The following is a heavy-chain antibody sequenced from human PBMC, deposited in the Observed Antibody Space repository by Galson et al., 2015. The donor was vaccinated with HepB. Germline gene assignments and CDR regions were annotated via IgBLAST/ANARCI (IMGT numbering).Heavy chain of an antibody. V-gene: IGHV3-30*04. D-gene: IGHD2-15*01. CDR1: GFTFSSYA. CDR3: ARYRVAVVVAATLGGGFDY. J-gene: IGHJ4*02. Sequence: SLRLSCAASGFTFSSYAMHWVRQAPGKGLEWVAVISYDGSNKYYADSVKGRFTISRDNSKNTLYLQMNSLRAEDTAVYYCARYRVAVVVAATLGGGFDYWGQGTLVTVSS. CDR2: ISYDGSNK.